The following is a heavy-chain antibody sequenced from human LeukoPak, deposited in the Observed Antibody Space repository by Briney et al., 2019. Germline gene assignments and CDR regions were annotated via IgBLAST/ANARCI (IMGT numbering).Heavy chain of an antibody. J-gene: IGHJ5*02. CDR3: ARHESSGWYFNWYDP. V-gene: IGHV4-39*01. CDR2: IYYSGST. D-gene: IGHD6-19*01. Sequence: PSETLSLTCTVSGGSISSSSYYWGWIRQPPGKGLEWIGSIYYSGSTYYNPSLKSRVTISVDTSKNQFSLKLSSVTAADTAVYYGARHESSGWYFNWYDPWGLGTLVTVSS. CDR1: GGSISSSSYY.